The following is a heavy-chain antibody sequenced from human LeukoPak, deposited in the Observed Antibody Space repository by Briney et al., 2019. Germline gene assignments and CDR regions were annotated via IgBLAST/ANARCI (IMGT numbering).Heavy chain of an antibody. J-gene: IGHJ4*02. CDR2: IKGDGSLI. CDR3: AREGLPYSRDY. Sequence: GGSLRLSCSTSGFTFSTYWMSWVRQTPEKGLEWVANIKGDGSLINYADSGKGRFTISRDNAKNSLSLQMNSLTADDTGLYYCAREGLPYSRDYWGQGTLVTVSS. CDR1: GFTFSTYW. D-gene: IGHD4-11*01. V-gene: IGHV3-7*01.